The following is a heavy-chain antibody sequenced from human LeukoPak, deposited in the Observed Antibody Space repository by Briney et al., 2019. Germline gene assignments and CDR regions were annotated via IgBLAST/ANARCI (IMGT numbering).Heavy chain of an antibody. V-gene: IGHV3-15*01. J-gene: IGHJ4*02. Sequence: GGSLRLSCAASVFTFSNVWMSWVRQAPGKGLEWVGRIKSKTDGGTTDHAAPVKGRFTISGDDSKNTVFLQMNSLKTEDTGVYYCAKDSGSGSYYYDHWGQGTLVTVSS. D-gene: IGHD3-10*01. CDR1: VFTFSNVW. CDR2: IKSKTDGGTT. CDR3: AKDSGSGSYYYDH.